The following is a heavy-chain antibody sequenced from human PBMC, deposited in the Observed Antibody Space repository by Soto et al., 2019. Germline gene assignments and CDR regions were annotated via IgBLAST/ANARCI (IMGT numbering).Heavy chain of an antibody. CDR2: INHSGST. CDR1: GGSFSGYY. V-gene: IGHV4-34*01. CDR3: ARGFGEITIFVVVTVPTINFDY. D-gene: IGHD3-3*01. J-gene: IGHJ4*02. Sequence: SETLSLTCAVYGGSFSGYYWSWIRQPPGKGLEWIGEINHSGSTNYNPSLKSRVTISVDTSKNQFSLKLSSVTAADTAVYYCARGFGEITIFVVVTVPTINFDYWGQGTLVTVSS.